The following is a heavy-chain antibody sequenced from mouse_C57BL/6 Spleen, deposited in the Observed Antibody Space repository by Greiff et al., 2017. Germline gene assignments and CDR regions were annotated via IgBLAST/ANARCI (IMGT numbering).Heavy chain of an antibody. CDR1: GYTFTGYW. J-gene: IGHJ4*01. D-gene: IGHD2-10*01. CDR2: ISLGSGST. CDR3: VRFLPGRMDD. V-gene: IGHV1-9*01. Sequence: QVQLQQSGAELMKPGASVKLSCKATGYTFTGYWIEWVKQRPGHGLEWIGEISLGSGSTKYNEKFKGKATFTADTSSNTAYMQLSSLTTEDSAIYYWVRFLPGRMDDWGQGTSVTVYS.